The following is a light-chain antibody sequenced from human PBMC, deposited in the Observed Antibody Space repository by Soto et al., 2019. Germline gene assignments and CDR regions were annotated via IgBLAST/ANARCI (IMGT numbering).Light chain of an antibody. CDR1: QSVNNN. CDR3: QQYNNWPRT. J-gene: IGKJ1*01. CDR2: GAS. V-gene: IGKV3-15*01. Sequence: EIVTTQSPATLSVSPGEGATLSCRASQSVNNNLAWYQWKPGQAPRLLIYGASTRATGVPARFSGSGSGTEFTLTISSLQSEDFAVYYCQQYNNWPRTFGHGTKVEIK.